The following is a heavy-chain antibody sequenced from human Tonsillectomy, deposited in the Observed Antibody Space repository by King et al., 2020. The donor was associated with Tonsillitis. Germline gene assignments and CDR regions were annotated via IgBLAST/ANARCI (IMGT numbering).Heavy chain of an antibody. J-gene: IGHJ3*02. Sequence: VQLVESGGGLVQPGGSLRLSCAASGFTFSSYQMNWVRQAPGKGLEWVSYISSSSSTIYYLDSVEGRFTSSRDNAKKSLYPQMNSLRAEDTAVYYCARDRSSGWPGVPDIWGQGTLVIVSS. CDR1: GFTFSSYQ. CDR3: ARDRSSGWPGVPDI. D-gene: IGHD6-19*01. V-gene: IGHV3-48*01. CDR2: ISSSSSTI.